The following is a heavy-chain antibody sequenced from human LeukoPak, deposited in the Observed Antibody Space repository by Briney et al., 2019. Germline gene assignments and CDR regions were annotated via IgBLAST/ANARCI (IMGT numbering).Heavy chain of an antibody. J-gene: IGHJ4*02. V-gene: IGHV4-4*07. CDR1: SGSVGSYY. D-gene: IGHD6-6*01. CDR3: AREYSSSSGKALDY. Sequence: SETLSLTCTVSSGSVGSYYWNWLRQPAGKGLEWIGHIYTSGSTNYNPSLKSRVTMSVDTSKNQFSLKLNSVTAADTAFYYCAREYSSSSGKALDYWGQGTLVTVSS. CDR2: IYTSGST.